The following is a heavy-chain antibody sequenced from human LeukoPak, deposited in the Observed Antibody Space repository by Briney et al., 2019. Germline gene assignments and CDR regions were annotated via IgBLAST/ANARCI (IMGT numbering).Heavy chain of an antibody. CDR1: GFTFSYYA. D-gene: IGHD6-19*01. CDR3: ARDSSGSKDYYYYGMDV. V-gene: IGHV3-64*04. Sequence: GGSLRLSCSASGFTFSYYAMHWVRQAPGKGLAYVSTINGNGGTTDYADSVKGRFTVARDNSKNTLYLQMNSLRAEDTAVYYCARDSSGSKDYYYYGMDVWGQGTTVTVSS. CDR2: INGNGGTT. J-gene: IGHJ6*02.